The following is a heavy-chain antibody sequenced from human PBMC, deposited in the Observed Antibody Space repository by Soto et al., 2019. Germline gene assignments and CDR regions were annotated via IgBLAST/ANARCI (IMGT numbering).Heavy chain of an antibody. D-gene: IGHD6-19*01. CDR3: ARTGYSSGWYKAAFDI. CDR2: IIHSGST. J-gene: IGHJ3*02. CDR1: GGSFSGYC. Sequence: QVQLQQWGAGLLKPSETLSLTCAVYGGSFSGYCWSWIRQPPGKGLEWIGEIIHSGSTNYNPSLKSRVTISVDTSKNQFSLKLSSVTAADTAVYYCARTGYSSGWYKAAFDIWGQGTMVTVSS. V-gene: IGHV4-34*12.